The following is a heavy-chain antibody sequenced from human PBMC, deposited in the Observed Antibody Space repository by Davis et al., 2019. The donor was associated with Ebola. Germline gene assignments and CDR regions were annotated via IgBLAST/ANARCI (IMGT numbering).Heavy chain of an antibody. V-gene: IGHV1-18*01. J-gene: IGHJ4*02. CDR2: ISAYNGNT. CDR1: GYTFTSYS. Sequence: AASVKVSCKASGYTFTSYSISWVRQAPGQGLEWMGWISAYNGNTNYAQKLQGRVTMTTDTSTSTAYMELRSLRSDDTAVYYCARGITMIVVGDYFDYWGQGTLVTVSS. D-gene: IGHD3-22*01. CDR3: ARGITMIVVGDYFDY.